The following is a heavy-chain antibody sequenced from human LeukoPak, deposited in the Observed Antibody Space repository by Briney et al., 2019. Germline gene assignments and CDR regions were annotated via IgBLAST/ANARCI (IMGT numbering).Heavy chain of an antibody. CDR1: GFRFSGHS. J-gene: IGHJ4*02. Sequence: PGGSLRLSCVASGFRFSGHSMNWVRQAPGKGLDWVANIKQDGSVKYYVDSVKGRFTISRDNAKNSLYLQMNSLRAEDTAVYYCTREKLDTRGYIDFWGQGALVTVSS. V-gene: IGHV3-7*01. D-gene: IGHD2-8*02. CDR3: TREKLDTRGYIDF. CDR2: IKQDGSVK.